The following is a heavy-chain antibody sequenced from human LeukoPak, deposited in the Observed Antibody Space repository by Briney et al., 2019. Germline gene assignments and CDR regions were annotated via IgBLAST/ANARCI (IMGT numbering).Heavy chain of an antibody. V-gene: IGHV3-74*01. CDR2: INSDGSST. Sequence: PGGSLRLSCAAPGFTFTNYWMHWVRQDPGKGLVWVSRINSDGSSTSYADSVKGRFTISRDNAKNTLYLQMNSLRAEDTAVYYCARGIDRGFGSGFDPWGQGTLVTVSS. D-gene: IGHD3-10*01. J-gene: IGHJ5*02. CDR1: GFTFTNYW. CDR3: ARGIDRGFGSGFDP.